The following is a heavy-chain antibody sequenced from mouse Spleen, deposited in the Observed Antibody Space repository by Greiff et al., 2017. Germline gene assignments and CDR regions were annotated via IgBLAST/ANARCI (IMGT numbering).Heavy chain of an antibody. D-gene: IGHD1-2*01. J-gene: IGHJ3*01. V-gene: IGHV5-9-3*01. CDR3: ARQREITTAKGAWFAD. CDR2: ISSGGGNT. CDR1: GFTFSSYA. Sequence: EVQGVESGGGLVKLGGSLKLSCAASGFTFSSYAMSWVRQTPEKRLEWVATISSGGGNTYYPDSVKGRFTTSRDNATNTLYLQMSSLKAEDTAMYYCARQREITTAKGAWFADWGQGTLGTVSA.